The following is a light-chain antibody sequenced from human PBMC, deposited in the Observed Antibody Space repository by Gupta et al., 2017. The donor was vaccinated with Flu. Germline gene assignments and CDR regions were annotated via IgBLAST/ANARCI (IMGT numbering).Light chain of an antibody. V-gene: IGKV1-12*01. Sequence: DIQMTQFPSSVSASVGDRVTITCRASQDIKNWLAWYQQKPGEAPKFLIYGASSLESGVPSRFSGSGSGTDFTLTITSLQPEDFATYHCQQANDFPKTFGQGTKMEIK. J-gene: IGKJ1*01. CDR2: GAS. CDR1: QDIKNW. CDR3: QQANDFPKT.